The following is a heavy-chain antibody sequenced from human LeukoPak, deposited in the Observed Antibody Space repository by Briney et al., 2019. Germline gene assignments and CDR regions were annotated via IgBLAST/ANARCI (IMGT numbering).Heavy chain of an antibody. Sequence: ASVKVSCKASGYTFTGYYMHWVRQAPGQGLEWMGWISAYNGNTNYAQKVQGRAAMTTDTSTSTAYMELRSLRSDDTAVYYCARDRFGPFTQWYYVSSGQFGFDYWGQGTLVTVSS. V-gene: IGHV1-18*04. J-gene: IGHJ4*02. CDR1: GYTFTGYY. CDR2: ISAYNGNT. D-gene: IGHD3-22*01. CDR3: ARDRFGPFTQWYYVSSGQFGFDY.